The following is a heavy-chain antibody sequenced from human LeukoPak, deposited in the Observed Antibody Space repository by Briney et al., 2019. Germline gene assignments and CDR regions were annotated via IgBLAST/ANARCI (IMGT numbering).Heavy chain of an antibody. CDR2: MNPNSGDT. CDR3: VIGYYYGSGVGDAFDI. V-gene: IGHV1-8*02. D-gene: IGHD3-10*01. Sequence: GASVKVSCKASGGTFSSYAISWVRQAPGQGLEWMGWMNPNSGDTGYAQKFQGRVTMTRNTSISTAYMELSSLRSEDTAVYYCVIGYYYGSGVGDAFDIWGQGTMVTVSS. CDR1: GGTFSSYA. J-gene: IGHJ3*02.